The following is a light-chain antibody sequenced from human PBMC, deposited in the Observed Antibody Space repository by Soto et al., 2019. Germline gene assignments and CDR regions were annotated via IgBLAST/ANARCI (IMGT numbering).Light chain of an antibody. Sequence: IVLTQSPGTLSLSPGERATLSCRAGQSVSSNYLAWYQQKPGQAPRLLIYAASSRATGIPDRFSGSGSGTDFTLTISRLEPEDFAVYYCQQYGSSGTFGQGTKVDI. V-gene: IGKV3-20*01. CDR2: AAS. CDR1: QSVSSNY. J-gene: IGKJ1*01. CDR3: QQYGSSGT.